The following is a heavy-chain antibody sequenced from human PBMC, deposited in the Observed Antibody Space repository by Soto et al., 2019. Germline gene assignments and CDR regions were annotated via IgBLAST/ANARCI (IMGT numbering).Heavy chain of an antibody. D-gene: IGHD2-15*01. CDR2: ISWDGGSI. CDR3: AKEGNGGSSLDS. V-gene: IGHV3-43*01. J-gene: IGHJ5*01. CDR1: GFKFDDYM. Sequence: GGSLRLSCEASGFKFDDYMMHWVRQAPGKGLEWISLISWDGGSIDYADSIKGRFTVSRDNSKTSLYLHMDSLTSDDTAFYFCAKEGNGGSSLDSWGQGTLVTVSS.